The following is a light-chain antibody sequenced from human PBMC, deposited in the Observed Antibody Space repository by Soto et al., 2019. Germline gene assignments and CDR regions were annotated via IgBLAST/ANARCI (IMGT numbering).Light chain of an antibody. V-gene: IGKV3-20*01. CDR1: QNVGSRY. CDR3: QHYGSSPQT. Sequence: EIVLTQSPGTLSFSPGERATLSCRASQNVGSRYLAWYQQKPGQAPRLLIYGTSNRATGIPDRFSGSGSGTDFSLTISSLEPGDLAVYYCQHYGSSPQTFGQGTKVEIK. CDR2: GTS. J-gene: IGKJ1*01.